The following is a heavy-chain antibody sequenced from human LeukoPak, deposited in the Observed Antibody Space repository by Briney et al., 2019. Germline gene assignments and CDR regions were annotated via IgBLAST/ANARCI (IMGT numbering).Heavy chain of an antibody. CDR2: IIPIFGTA. V-gene: IGHV1-69*05. CDR3: ARAAYYYYDSSGYPLHYYYYGMDV. CDR1: GGTFSSYA. Sequence: SVKVSCKASGGTFSSYAISWVRQAPGQGLEWMGGIIPIFGTANYAQKLQGRVTMTTDTSTSTAYMELRSLRSDDTAVYYCARAAYYYYDSSGYPLHYYYYGMDVWGQGTTVTVSS. J-gene: IGHJ6*02. D-gene: IGHD3-22*01.